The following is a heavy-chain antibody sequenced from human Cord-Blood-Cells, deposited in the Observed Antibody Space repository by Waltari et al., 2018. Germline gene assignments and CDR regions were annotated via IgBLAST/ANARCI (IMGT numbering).Heavy chain of an antibody. CDR2: ISPSEST. D-gene: IGHD3-3*01. V-gene: IGHV4-34*01. J-gene: IGHJ3*02. CDR1: GGSFCGYY. Sequence: QVQLQQWGAGLLMSSETLSLTCAVYGGSFCGYYWNWIRQPPRKGLAWIGEISPSESTNYTPSHKSRVTISVDTSKNKFSRKLGFVASADTAVYYCAGYYEFWSYAFDIWGQGTMVTVSS. CDR3: AGYYEFWSYAFDI.